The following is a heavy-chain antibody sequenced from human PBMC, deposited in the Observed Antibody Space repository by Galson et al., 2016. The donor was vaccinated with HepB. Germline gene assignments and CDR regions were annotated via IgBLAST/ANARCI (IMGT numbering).Heavy chain of an antibody. J-gene: IGHJ5*02. V-gene: IGHV3-30-3*01. CDR2: ISFDGRNS. D-gene: IGHD4-17*01. Sequence: SLRLSCAASGFAFNDSSMHWVRQSPGKGLEWVAGISFDGRNSYYADSVKGRFIISRDSSKKTVYLQMNSLRSKDTAVYYCARPAAGRTATTTLAWGQGILVTVSS. CDR3: ARPAAGRTATTTLA. CDR1: GFAFNDSS.